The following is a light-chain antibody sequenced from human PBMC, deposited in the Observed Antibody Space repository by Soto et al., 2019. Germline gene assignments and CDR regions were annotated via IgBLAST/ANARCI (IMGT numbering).Light chain of an antibody. CDR3: QSYDSNNVV. Sequence: NFMLTQPHSVSESPGKTVTISCTRSSGSVASNHVQWYQQRPGSAPTTLIYENNQRPSGVPDRFSGSVDSSSNSVSLTISGLKTEDEADYYCQSYDSNNVVFGGGTQLTVL. J-gene: IGLJ3*02. CDR2: ENN. V-gene: IGLV6-57*04. CDR1: SGSVASNH.